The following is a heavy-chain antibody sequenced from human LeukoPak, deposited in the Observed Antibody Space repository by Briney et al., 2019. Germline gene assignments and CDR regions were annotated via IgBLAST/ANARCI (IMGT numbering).Heavy chain of an antibody. V-gene: IGHV3-64*01. CDR1: GFTFSSYA. J-gene: IGHJ5*02. D-gene: IGHD6-6*01. CDR2: ISSNGGST. Sequence: PGGSLRLSCAASGFTFSSYAMHWVRQAPGKGLEYVSAISSNGGSTYYANSVKGRFTISRDNSKNTLYLQMGSLRAEDMAVYYCARAVRIAAREDWFDPWGQGTLVTVSS. CDR3: ARAVRIAAREDWFDP.